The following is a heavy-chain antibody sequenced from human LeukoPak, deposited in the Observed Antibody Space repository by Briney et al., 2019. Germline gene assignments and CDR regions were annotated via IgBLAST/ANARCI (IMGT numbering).Heavy chain of an antibody. CDR1: GFIFSSYA. D-gene: IGHD3-22*01. CDR2: ISYDGSNK. CDR3: ARGSGYLETFDY. V-gene: IGHV3-30*04. Sequence: PGGSLRLSCAASGFIFSSYAMHWVRQAPGKGLEWVVVISYDGSNKYYADSVKSRFTISRDNSRNTLYLQMNSLRAEDTAVYYCARGSGYLETFDYWGQGTLVTVSS. J-gene: IGHJ4*02.